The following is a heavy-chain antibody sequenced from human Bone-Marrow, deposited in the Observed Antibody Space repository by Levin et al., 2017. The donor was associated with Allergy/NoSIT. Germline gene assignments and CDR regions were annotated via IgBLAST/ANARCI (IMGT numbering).Heavy chain of an antibody. CDR3: AKGRDFYGSGSVGD. CDR1: GFTFSNYA. CDR2: ISGSGDST. Sequence: GGSLRLSCAASGFTFSNYAMSWVRQAPGKGLEWVSGISGSGDSTYDGDSVKGRFTISRDNSKNTLYLQMNSLRAEDTAVYYCAKGRDFYGSGSVGDWGQGTLVTVSS. V-gene: IGHV3-23*01. D-gene: IGHD3-10*01. J-gene: IGHJ4*02.